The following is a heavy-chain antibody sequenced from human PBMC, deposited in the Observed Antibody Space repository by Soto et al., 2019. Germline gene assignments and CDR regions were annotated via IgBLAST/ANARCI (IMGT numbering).Heavy chain of an antibody. CDR2: IYSGGST. V-gene: IGHV3-53*01. D-gene: IGHD2-2*02. CDR1: GVTVSSNY. Sequence: PGWPLRLSCAASGVTVSSNYMSWVRQAPGKGLEWVSVIYSGGSTYYADSVKGRFTISRDNSKNTLYLQMNSLRAEDTAVYYCARDYCSSTSCYRGWGDYYYYGMDVWGQGTTVTVSS. CDR3: ARDYCSSTSCYRGWGDYYYYGMDV. J-gene: IGHJ6*02.